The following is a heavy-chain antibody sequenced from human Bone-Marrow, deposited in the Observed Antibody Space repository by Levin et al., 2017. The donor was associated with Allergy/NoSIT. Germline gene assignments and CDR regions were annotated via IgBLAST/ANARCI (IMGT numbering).Heavy chain of an antibody. V-gene: IGHV3-33*01. Sequence: GGSLRLSCAASGFKFSDRGMHWVRQAPGKGLEWVGIIWYDGTNKHYADSVRGRFTISRDNSKNTLYLQMNSLKAEDTAVYYCARDLDTSELFDSWGQGTLVTVAS. CDR3: ARDLDTSELFDS. J-gene: IGHJ4*02. CDR2: IWYDGTNK. CDR1: GFKFSDRG. D-gene: IGHD1-1*01.